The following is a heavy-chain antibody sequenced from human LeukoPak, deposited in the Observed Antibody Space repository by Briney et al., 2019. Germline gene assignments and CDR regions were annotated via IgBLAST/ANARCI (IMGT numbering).Heavy chain of an antibody. J-gene: IGHJ4*02. CDR1: GYSISSGYY. CDR3: TRGGAYKPFDY. V-gene: IGHV4-38-2*01. Sequence: SSETLSLTCAVSGYSISSGYYWGWIRQPPGKGLQWIGSIHHSGSTYYNPSLKSRVTISVDTSKNQLSLKLSSVTAADTAVYYCTRGGAYKPFDYWGQGTLVTVSS. D-gene: IGHD5-24*01. CDR2: IHHSGST.